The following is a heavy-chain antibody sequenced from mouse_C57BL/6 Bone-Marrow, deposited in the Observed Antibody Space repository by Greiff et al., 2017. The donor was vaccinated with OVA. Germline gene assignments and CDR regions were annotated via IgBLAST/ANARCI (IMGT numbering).Heavy chain of an antibody. V-gene: IGHV14-4*01. CDR3: TTGTTVVEGYAMDY. Sequence: VQLQQSGAELVRPGASVKLSCTASGFNIKDDYMPWVKQRPEQGLAWIGWIDPENGDTEYASKFQGKATITADTSSNTAYLQLSSLTSEDTAVYYCTTGTTVVEGYAMDYWGQGTSVTVSS. CDR1: GFNIKDDY. CDR2: IDPENGDT. D-gene: IGHD1-1*01. J-gene: IGHJ4*01.